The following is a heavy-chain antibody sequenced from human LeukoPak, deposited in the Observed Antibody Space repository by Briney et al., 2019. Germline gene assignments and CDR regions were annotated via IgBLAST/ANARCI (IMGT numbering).Heavy chain of an antibody. CDR3: AYGSGSSQGPFPY. CDR2: ISSTSTYI. Sequence: GESLRLSCGASGFTFSSHWMTWVRQAPGKGLEWVSSISSTSTYIYYGDSVKGRFTVSRDNAKNSLYLQMNSLRVEDTAVYYCAYGSGSSQGPFPYWGQGTLVTVSS. D-gene: IGHD3-10*01. J-gene: IGHJ4*02. V-gene: IGHV3-21*01. CDR1: GFTFSSHW.